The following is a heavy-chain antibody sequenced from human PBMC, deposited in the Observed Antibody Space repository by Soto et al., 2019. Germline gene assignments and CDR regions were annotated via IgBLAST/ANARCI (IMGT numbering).Heavy chain of an antibody. CDR2: IYTGGSA. V-gene: IGHV3-66*01. J-gene: IGHJ4*02. CDR1: GFTVSNYY. Sequence: PGGSLRLSCAASGFTVSNYYMTWVRQAPGKGLEWVSFIYTGGSAKYADSVKGRFTISRDNSKSTLYLQMNNLRAEDTAVYYCARIMSGDYSDYFVYWGPGTLVTVSS. D-gene: IGHD3-16*01. CDR3: ARIMSGDYSDYFVY.